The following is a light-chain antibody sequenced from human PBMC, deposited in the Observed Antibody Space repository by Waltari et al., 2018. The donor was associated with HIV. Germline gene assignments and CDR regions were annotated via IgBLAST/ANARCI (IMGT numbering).Light chain of an antibody. Sequence: QSVLTQPPSVSGAPERSVIISCTGNSSNIGAGYDVHRYQQLPGAAPKLLISFKTNRPSGVRDRLSVSKSATSASLAITGLQAGDEADYYCQSYDNSLGGSVFGGGTKLTVL. J-gene: IGLJ3*02. V-gene: IGLV1-40*01. CDR1: SSNIGAGYD. CDR3: QSYDNSLGGSV. CDR2: FKT.